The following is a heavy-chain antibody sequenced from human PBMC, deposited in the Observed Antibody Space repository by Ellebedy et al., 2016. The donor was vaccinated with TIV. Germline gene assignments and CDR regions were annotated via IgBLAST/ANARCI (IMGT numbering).Heavy chain of an antibody. D-gene: IGHD4-23*01. V-gene: IGHV4-39*01. J-gene: IGHJ2*01. Sequence: YYMSWIRQAPGKGLEWIGSIYYSGSTYYNPSLKSRVTISVDTSKNQFSLKLSSVTAADTAVYYCARRGNQLQYWYFDLWGRGTLVTVSS. CDR1: YY. CDR2: IYYSGST. CDR3: ARRGNQLQYWYFDL.